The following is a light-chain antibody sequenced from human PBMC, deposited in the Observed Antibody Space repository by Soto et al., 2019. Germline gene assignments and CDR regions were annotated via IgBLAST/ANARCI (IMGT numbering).Light chain of an antibody. Sequence: EIVLTQSPGTLSLSPGERATLSCRASQSVSSSYLAWYQQKPGQAPRLLIYGASSRATGIPDRFSGSGSGTDFTLTISRLEPEDFPVYYCQQYGSSPLLTFGGGTKVEIK. V-gene: IGKV3-20*01. CDR1: QSVSSSY. CDR2: GAS. J-gene: IGKJ4*01. CDR3: QQYGSSPLLT.